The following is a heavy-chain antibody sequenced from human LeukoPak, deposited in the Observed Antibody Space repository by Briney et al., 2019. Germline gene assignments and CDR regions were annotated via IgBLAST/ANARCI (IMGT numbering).Heavy chain of an antibody. Sequence: ASVKVSCKAAGYTFTSYTISWVRQPPGQGLEWMGGITAYSGYTNYAQKLQGRVTMNTDTSTPTAYMELRSLRSDDTAVYYCARTKRAGDDAFDIWGQGTMVNVSS. J-gene: IGHJ3*02. V-gene: IGHV1-18*01. CDR1: GYTFTSYT. D-gene: IGHD2-8*01. CDR2: ITAYSGYT. CDR3: ARTKRAGDDAFDI.